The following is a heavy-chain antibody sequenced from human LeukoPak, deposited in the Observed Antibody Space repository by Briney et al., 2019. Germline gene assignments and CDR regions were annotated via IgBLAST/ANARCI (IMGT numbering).Heavy chain of an antibody. CDR3: ARKGVYDFWSGYFF. CDR2: ISYDGSNK. CDR1: GFTFSSYA. Sequence: GGSLRLSCAASGFTFSSYAMHWVRQAPGKALERVAVISYDGSNKYYADSVKGRFTISRDNSKTTLYLQMNSLRAEDTAVYYCARKGVYDFWSGYFFWGQGTLVTVSS. J-gene: IGHJ4*02. V-gene: IGHV3-30*04. D-gene: IGHD3-3*01.